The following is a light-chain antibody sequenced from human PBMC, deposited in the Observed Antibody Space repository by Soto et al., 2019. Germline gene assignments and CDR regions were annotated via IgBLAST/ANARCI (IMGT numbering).Light chain of an antibody. V-gene: IGLV2-14*01. CDR3: SSYTSNSTPYV. Sequence: QSALTQPASVSGSPGQSITISCTGTSSDVGGYNYVSWYQQHTGKAPKLMIYEVSNRPSGVSNRFSGSKSGNTASLTISGLQAEDEADYYCSSYTSNSTPYVFGTGTKLTVL. J-gene: IGLJ1*01. CDR2: EVS. CDR1: SSDVGGYNY.